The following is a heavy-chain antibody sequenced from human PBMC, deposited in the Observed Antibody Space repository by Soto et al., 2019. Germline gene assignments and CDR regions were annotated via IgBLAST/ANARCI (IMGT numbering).Heavy chain of an antibody. V-gene: IGHV4-59*01. CDR3: ARDGGYCSSTSCHTYYYYGMDV. CDR2: IYYNGST. J-gene: IGHJ6*02. D-gene: IGHD2-2*02. Sequence: ASETLSLTCSVSGGSISFYYWSWIRQPPGKALEWMGYIYYNGSTNYNPSLKSRVTISVDTSKNQFSLKLSSVTAADTAVYYCARDGGYCSSTSCHTYYYYGMDVWGQGTTVTVSS. CDR1: GGSISFYY.